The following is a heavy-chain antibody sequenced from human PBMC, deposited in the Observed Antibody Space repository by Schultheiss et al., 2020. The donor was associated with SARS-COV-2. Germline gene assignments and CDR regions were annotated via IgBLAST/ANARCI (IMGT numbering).Heavy chain of an antibody. V-gene: IGHV5-51*01. CDR2: IYPGDSDT. CDR3: ARLGAIYSSSSSYYYGMDV. CDR1: GYSFTSHW. D-gene: IGHD6-6*01. Sequence: GESLKISCKGSGYSFTSHWITWVRQMPGKGLEWMGIIYPGDSDTRYSPSFQGQVTISADKSISTAYLQWSSLKASDTAMYYCARLGAIYSSSSSYYYGMDVWGQGTTVTVSS. J-gene: IGHJ6*02.